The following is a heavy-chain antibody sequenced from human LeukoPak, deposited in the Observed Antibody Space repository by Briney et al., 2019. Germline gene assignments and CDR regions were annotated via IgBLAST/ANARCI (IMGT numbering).Heavy chain of an antibody. J-gene: IGHJ4*02. V-gene: IGHV1-69*01. CDR3: ARDVGYCSSTSCYGYSNFPFDY. CDR1: GGTFSSYA. CDR2: IIPIFGTA. D-gene: IGHD2-2*01. Sequence: ASVKVSCKASGGTFSSYAISWVRQAPGQGLEWIGGIIPIFGTANYAQKFQGRVTSTADESTSTAYMELSSLRSEDTAVYYCARDVGYCSSTSCYGYSNFPFDYWGQGTLVTVSS.